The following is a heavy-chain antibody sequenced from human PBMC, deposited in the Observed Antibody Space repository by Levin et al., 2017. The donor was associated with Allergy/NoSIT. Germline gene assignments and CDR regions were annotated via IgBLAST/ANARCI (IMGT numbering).Heavy chain of an antibody. J-gene: IGHJ4*02. CDR3: ARVDGYSYGYYFDY. CDR2: IYLSGST. Sequence: LRLSCAVSGGSISSGGYSWSWIRQPPGKGLEWIGNIYLSGSTNDNPSLKSRVTMSVDRSKNQFSLQLSYVTAADTAVYYCARVDGYSYGYYFDYWGPGTLVTVSS. D-gene: IGHD5-18*01. CDR1: GGSISSGGYS. V-gene: IGHV4-30-2*01.